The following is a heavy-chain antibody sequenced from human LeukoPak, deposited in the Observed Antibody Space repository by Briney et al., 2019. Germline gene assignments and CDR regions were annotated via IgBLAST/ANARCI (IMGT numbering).Heavy chain of an antibody. Sequence: GGSLRLSCAASGFTFSSYWMHWVRQAPGEGLVWVSRINSDGSSTSYADSVKGRFTISRDNAKNTLYLQMNSPRAEDTAVYYCARDPNYYFDYWGQGTLVTVSS. CDR2: INSDGSST. CDR3: ARDPNYYFDY. CDR1: GFTFSSYW. J-gene: IGHJ4*02. V-gene: IGHV3-74*01.